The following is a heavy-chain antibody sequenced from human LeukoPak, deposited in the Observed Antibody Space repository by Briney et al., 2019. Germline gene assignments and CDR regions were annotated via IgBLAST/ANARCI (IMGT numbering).Heavy chain of an antibody. CDR3: AKSGGLRYYYYGMDV. CDR1: GFTFSNYA. J-gene: IGHJ6*02. CDR2: ISGSGGTT. Sequence: GGSLRLSCATSGFTFSNYAVSWVRQAPGKGLEWVSSISGSGGTTYYADSVKGRFTISRDNSKNTLYLQMNSLRAEDTAVYYCAKSGGLRYYYYGMDVWGQGTTVTVSS. D-gene: IGHD4-17*01. V-gene: IGHV3-23*01.